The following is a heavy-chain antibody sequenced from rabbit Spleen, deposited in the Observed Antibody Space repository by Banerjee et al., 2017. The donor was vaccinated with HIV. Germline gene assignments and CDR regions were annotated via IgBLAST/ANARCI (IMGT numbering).Heavy chain of an antibody. CDR3: ARGPPYAGYAAYGYVYLNL. J-gene: IGHJ4*01. Sequence: QLKENGGGLVQPGGSLTLSCKASGFDFSSYYMPWVRQAPGKGLEWIGYFDPGFGSTYYASWVNGRFTISSHNAQNTLYLQLNSLTAADTATYFCARGPPYAGYAAYGYVYLNLWGPGTLVTVS. D-gene: IGHD6-1*01. CDR2: FDPGFGST. CDR1: GFDFSSYY. V-gene: IGHV1S7*01.